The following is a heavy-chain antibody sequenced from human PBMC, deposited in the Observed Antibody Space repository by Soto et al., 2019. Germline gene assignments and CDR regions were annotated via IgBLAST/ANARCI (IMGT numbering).Heavy chain of an antibody. V-gene: IGHV3-23*01. J-gene: IGHJ3*02. CDR2: ISGSGGST. D-gene: IGHD3-9*01. CDR1: GFTFSSYA. CDR3: AKVNHYDILTGYYKRAFDI. Sequence: EVQLLESGGGLVQPGGSLRLSCAASGFTFSSYAMSWVRQAPGKGLEWVSAISGSGGSTYYAYSAKGRFTISRDNSKNTLYLQMNSLRAEDTAVYYCAKVNHYDILTGYYKRAFDIWGQGTMVTVSS.